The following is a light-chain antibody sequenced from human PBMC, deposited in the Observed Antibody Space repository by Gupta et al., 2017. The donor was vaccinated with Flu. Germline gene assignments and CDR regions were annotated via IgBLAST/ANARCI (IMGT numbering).Light chain of an antibody. Sequence: SYVLTQPPSVSVAPGPTARITCEGDKDGNKHMHWYQQRPGQAPVLVVYDDTVRPSGIPARFSGSNSGDTATLTITRGEAGDEADYYWQVRDNGSEVFGAETKVTVL. V-gene: IGLV3-21*02. CDR2: DDT. J-gene: IGLJ1*01. CDR1: KDGNKH. CDR3: QVRDNGSEV.